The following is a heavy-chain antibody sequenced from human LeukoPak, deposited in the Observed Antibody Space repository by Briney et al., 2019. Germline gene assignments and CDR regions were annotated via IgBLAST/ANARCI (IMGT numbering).Heavy chain of an antibody. CDR3: ARRGQKRQRGHSGYNFLGRPNGFDP. CDR1: GGSFSGYY. D-gene: IGHD5-12*01. V-gene: IGHV4-34*01. J-gene: IGHJ5*02. Sequence: ASETLSLTCAAYGGSFSGYYWSWIRQPPGKGLEWIAEINHSGSTNYNPSLKSRVTISGETSKNQFSLKLSSVTATDTAVYYGARRGQKRQRGHSGYNFLGRPNGFDPWGQGTRVTVSS. CDR2: INHSGST.